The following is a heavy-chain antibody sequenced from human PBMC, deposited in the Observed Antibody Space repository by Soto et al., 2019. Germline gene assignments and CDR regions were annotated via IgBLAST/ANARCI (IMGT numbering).Heavy chain of an antibody. CDR3: ARAFYYDSSGYSGFWFDP. D-gene: IGHD3-22*01. J-gene: IGHJ5*02. V-gene: IGHV4-31*03. CDR2: IYYSGST. CDR1: GCSIGSGGYY. Sequence: TSETLSLTCTVSGCSIGSGGYYWSWIRQHPGKGLEWIGYIYYSGSTYYNPSLKSRVTISVDTSKNQFSLKLSSVTAADTAVYYCARAFYYDSSGYSGFWFDPWGQGTLVTVSS.